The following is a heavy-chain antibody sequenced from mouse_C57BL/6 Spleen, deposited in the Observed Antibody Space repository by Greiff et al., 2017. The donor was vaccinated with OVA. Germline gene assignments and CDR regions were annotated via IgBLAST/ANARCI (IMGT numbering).Heavy chain of an antibody. CDR1: GYSITSGYD. D-gene: IGHD2-4*01. CDR3: ARADYDYDGYAMDY. CDR2: ISYSGST. Sequence: EVQLVESGPGMVKPSQSLSLTCTVTGYSITSGYDWHWIRHFPGNKLEWMGYISYSGSTNYNPSLKSRISITHDTSKNHFFLKLNSVTTEDTATYYCARADYDYDGYAMDYWGQGTSVTVSS. J-gene: IGHJ4*01. V-gene: IGHV3-1*01.